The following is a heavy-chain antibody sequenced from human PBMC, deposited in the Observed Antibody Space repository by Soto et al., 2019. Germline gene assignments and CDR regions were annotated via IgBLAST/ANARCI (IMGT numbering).Heavy chain of an antibody. D-gene: IGHD1-26*01. CDR3: AAALYSGGRCCSFDI. J-gene: IGHJ3*02. CDR1: GFTFSTSA. CDR2: IVVGAGNT. Sequence: SLNVSFKAAGFTFSTSAFQLLLHARLQRLEWMGWIVVGAGNTNYAQELQGRLTITRDVSTNTAYMELRGLRSEDTAVYYCAAALYSGGRCCSFDIWGNGKIVNVS. V-gene: IGHV1-58*01.